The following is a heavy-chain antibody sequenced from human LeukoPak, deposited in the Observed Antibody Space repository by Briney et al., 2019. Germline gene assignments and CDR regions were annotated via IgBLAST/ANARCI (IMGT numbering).Heavy chain of an antibody. D-gene: IGHD2-2*01. Sequence: ASVRVSCRASGYTFTAYYMHWVRQAPGQGLEWMGRINPNSGDTNYAQKFQGRVTMTRDTSISTAYVELSRLRSDDTAVYYCARDYCSSTSCLFDYWGQGTLVTVSS. CDR1: GYTFTAYY. CDR3: ARDYCSSTSCLFDY. V-gene: IGHV1-2*06. CDR2: INPNSGDT. J-gene: IGHJ4*02.